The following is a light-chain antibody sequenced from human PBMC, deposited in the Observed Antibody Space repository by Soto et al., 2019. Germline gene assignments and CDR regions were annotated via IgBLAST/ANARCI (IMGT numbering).Light chain of an antibody. Sequence: EVALTQSPGTLSLSPGERATLSCRASQSVSNNYFDWYQQKPGQAPRLLILGSSDRATGIPDRFSGSGSGTDFTLTISRMEPKDCAVYYCQQYGSSPPYTFGQGTKLELK. CDR3: QQYGSSPPYT. J-gene: IGKJ2*01. CDR2: GSS. V-gene: IGKV3-20*01. CDR1: QSVSNNY.